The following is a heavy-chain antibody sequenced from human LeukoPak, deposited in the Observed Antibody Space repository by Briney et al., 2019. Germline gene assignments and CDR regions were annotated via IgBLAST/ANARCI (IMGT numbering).Heavy chain of an antibody. CDR1: GFTFSSYS. CDR2: ISSSSSYI. J-gene: IGHJ5*02. V-gene: IGHV3-21*01. Sequence: GGSLRLSCAASGFTFSSYSMNWVRQAPGKGLEWVSSISSSSSYIYYADSVKGRFTISRDNAKNSLYLQMNRLRAEDTAVYYCAREFGYCTNGVCYTPNWFDPWGQGTLVTVSS. D-gene: IGHD2-8*01. CDR3: AREFGYCTNGVCYTPNWFDP.